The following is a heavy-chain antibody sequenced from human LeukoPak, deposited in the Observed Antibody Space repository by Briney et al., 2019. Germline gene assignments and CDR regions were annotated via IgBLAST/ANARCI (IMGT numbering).Heavy chain of an antibody. CDR3: ARSRSDYGGSWFDP. V-gene: IGHV5-51*01. J-gene: IGHJ5*02. CDR1: GYSFTGFW. D-gene: IGHD4/OR15-4a*01. Sequence: GESLKISCETSGYSFTGFWIAWARQMPGKGLEWMGIIYPSDSDTRYSPSFQGQVTISADKSISTVYLQWSSLKASDTAMYYCARSRSDYGGSWFDPWGQGTLVTVSS. CDR2: IYPSDSDT.